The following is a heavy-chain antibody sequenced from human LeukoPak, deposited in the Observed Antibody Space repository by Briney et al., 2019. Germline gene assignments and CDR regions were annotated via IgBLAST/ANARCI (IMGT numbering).Heavy chain of an antibody. CDR2: IYTSGST. CDR1: GGSISSGSYY. J-gene: IGHJ3*02. Sequence: PSETLSLTCTVSGGSISSGSYYWSWIRQPAGKGLEWIGRIYTSGSTNYNPSLKSRVTISVDTSKNQFSLKLSSVTAADTAVYYCARDPRIYCTNGVCDYDAFDIWGQGTMVIVSS. D-gene: IGHD2-8*01. CDR3: ARDPRIYCTNGVCDYDAFDI. V-gene: IGHV4-61*02.